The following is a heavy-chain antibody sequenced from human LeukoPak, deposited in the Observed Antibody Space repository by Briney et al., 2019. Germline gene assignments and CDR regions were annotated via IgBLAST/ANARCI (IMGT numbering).Heavy chain of an antibody. D-gene: IGHD2-2*01. CDR2: IYNSGGT. J-gene: IGHJ5*02. V-gene: IGHV4-38-2*01. Sequence: LETLYPSCAVSGYSITSGYNWGWIRPPPGRGLEGIGIIYNSGGTYYTPSLKSRVTISVDTSKNQFSLKLSSVTAADTAVYYCARSFSTSWGSSRGYNWFDPWGQGTLVTVSS. CDR1: GYSITSGYN. CDR3: ARSFSTSWGSSRGYNWFDP.